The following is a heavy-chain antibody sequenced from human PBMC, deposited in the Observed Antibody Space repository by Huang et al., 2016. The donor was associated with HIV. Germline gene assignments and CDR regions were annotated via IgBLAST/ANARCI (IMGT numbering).Heavy chain of an antibody. Sequence: QLQLQESGPGLVKPSETLSLTCTVSGGPISNSSHYWGWIRQPPGKGVEGIGSIDYSGATNHNPSLKRRVTMSVDASKSQISLNLISVTAADTALYYCVGYCTGGTCFEAFDIWGQGTRVTVSS. D-gene: IGHD2-8*02. J-gene: IGHJ3*02. V-gene: IGHV4-39*01. CDR2: IDYSGAT. CDR3: VGYCTGGTCFEAFDI. CDR1: GGPISNSSHY.